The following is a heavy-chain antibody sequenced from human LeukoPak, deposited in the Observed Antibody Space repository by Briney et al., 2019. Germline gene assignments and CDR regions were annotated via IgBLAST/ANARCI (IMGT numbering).Heavy chain of an antibody. J-gene: IGHJ3*02. CDR1: GTTFPSYN. CDR2: INPSGGST. CDR3: ARGGGAFDI. D-gene: IGHD3-16*01. Sequence: GASVKVSCKASGTTFPSYNMPWVRQPPGQGLKWMGIINPSGGSTSYAQKFQGRVTMTRDTSTSTVYMELSSLRSEDTAVYYCARGGGAFDIWGQGTMVTVSS. V-gene: IGHV1-46*01.